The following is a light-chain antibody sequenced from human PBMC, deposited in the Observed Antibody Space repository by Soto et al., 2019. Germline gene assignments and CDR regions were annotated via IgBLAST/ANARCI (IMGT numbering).Light chain of an antibody. CDR1: QSSSNY. V-gene: IGKV1-39*01. J-gene: IGKJ4*01. CDR3: QQGYSTPFT. Sequence: IQMTQSPSSLSASVGDRVTITCRASQSSSNYLSWYQQKPGKAPKLLIYAASSLQSGVPPRFSGSGSGTDFTLTISSLQPEDFATYYCQQGYSTPFTFGGGTKVEIK. CDR2: AAS.